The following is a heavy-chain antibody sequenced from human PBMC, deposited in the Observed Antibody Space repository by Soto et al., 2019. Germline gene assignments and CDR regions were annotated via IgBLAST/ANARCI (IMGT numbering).Heavy chain of an antibody. Sequence: GASVKVSCKASGYTFTSYDINWVRQATGQGLEWMGRMIPISGNTSYAQKFQGRVTITTDKSTSTAYMELSSLRSEDTAVYYCAREQGGTWFDPWGQGTLVTVSS. CDR2: MIPISGNT. CDR3: AREQGGTWFDP. CDR1: GYTFTSYD. V-gene: IGHV1-8*01. J-gene: IGHJ5*02.